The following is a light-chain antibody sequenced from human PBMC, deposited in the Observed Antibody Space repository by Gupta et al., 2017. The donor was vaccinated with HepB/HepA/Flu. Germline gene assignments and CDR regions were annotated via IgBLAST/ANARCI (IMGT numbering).Light chain of an antibody. V-gene: IGKV3-20*01. CDR3: QQYGSSPGT. J-gene: IGKJ1*01. Sequence: EIVLTQSPGTLSLSPGERATLSCRASQTISTYLAWYQQKPGQAPRLLIYAASSGAPGIPDRFTGSGSGTDFTLTISRLEPEDFAVYYCQQYGSSPGTFGQGTKVEIK. CDR2: AAS. CDR1: QTISTY.